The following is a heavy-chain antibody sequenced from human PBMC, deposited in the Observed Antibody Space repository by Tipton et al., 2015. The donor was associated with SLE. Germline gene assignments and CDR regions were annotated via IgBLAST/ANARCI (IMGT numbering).Heavy chain of an antibody. CDR2: IYDSKST. V-gene: IGHV4-31*03. CDR1: GGSISSSSYY. Sequence: TLSLTCTASGGSISSSSYYWGWIRQHPGKGLEWIGYIYDSKSTYYNPSLKSRLTMSADTSKNQISLKLSSVSAADTAVYYCVRGPKDVWGQGTTVTVSS. CDR3: VRGPKDV. J-gene: IGHJ6*02.